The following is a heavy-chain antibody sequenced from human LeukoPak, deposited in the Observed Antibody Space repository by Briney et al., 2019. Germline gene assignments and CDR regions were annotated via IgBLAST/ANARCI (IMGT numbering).Heavy chain of an antibody. D-gene: IGHD3-22*01. CDR3: ARVLHKRNYDSSDYYGY. V-gene: IGHV3-48*03. Sequence: GGSLRLSCRASGFTFSSYEMNWVRQAPGKGLEWVSYISSSGSTIYYTDSVKGRFTVSRDNAKNSLYLQMNSLRAEDTAVYYCARVLHKRNYDSSDYYGYWGQGTLVTVSS. CDR1: GFTFSSYE. J-gene: IGHJ4*02. CDR2: ISSSGSTI.